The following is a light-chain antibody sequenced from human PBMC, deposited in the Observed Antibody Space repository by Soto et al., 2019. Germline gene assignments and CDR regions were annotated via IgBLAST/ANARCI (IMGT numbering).Light chain of an antibody. CDR3: QQRTNWPLT. J-gene: IGKJ4*01. Sequence: EIVLTQSPVTLSLSPGDRATLSCRASQSVSSNLAWYQQKPGQAPRLLIYDAFNRATGIPARFSGSVSGTDFTLTISSLEPEDFAVYYCQQRTNWPLTFGGGTNVEI. V-gene: IGKV3-11*01. CDR1: QSVSSN. CDR2: DAF.